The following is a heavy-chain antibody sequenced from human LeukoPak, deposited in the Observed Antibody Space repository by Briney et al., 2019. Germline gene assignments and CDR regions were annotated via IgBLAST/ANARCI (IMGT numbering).Heavy chain of an antibody. CDR2: IYSGGST. CDR1: GFTVSSNY. D-gene: IGHD1-26*01. V-gene: IGHV3-53*01. Sequence: PGGSLRLSCAASGFTVSSNYMSWVRQAPGKGLEWVSVIYSGGSTYYADSVKGRFTIPRDNSKNTLYLQMNSLRAEDTAVYYCARDGGIVGATYFDYWGQGTLVTASS. CDR3: ARDGGIVGATYFDY. J-gene: IGHJ4*02.